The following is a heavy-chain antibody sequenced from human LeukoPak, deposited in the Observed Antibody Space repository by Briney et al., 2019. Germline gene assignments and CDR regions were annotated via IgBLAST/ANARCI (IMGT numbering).Heavy chain of an antibody. CDR3: ARAVHPGSWLFDY. Sequence: GASVKVSCKASGGTFSSYAISWVRQAPGQGLEWMGGIIPIFGTANYAQKFQGRVTITADKSTSTAYMELSSLRSEDTAVYYCARAVHPGSWLFDYWGQGTLVTVSS. CDR1: GGTFSSYA. J-gene: IGHJ4*02. D-gene: IGHD6-13*01. V-gene: IGHV1-69*06. CDR2: IIPIFGTA.